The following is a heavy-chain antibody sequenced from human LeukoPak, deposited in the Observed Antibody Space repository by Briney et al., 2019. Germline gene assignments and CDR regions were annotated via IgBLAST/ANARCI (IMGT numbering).Heavy chain of an antibody. Sequence: GGSLRLSCAASGFTFSSYAMSWVRQAPGKGLEWVSAISGSGGSTYYADSVKGRFTISRDNSKNTLYLQMNSLRAEDTAVYYCARGPGGMTTVVTPSSTFDYWGQGTLVTVSS. CDR3: ARGPGGMTTVVTPSSTFDY. CDR1: GFTFSSYA. CDR2: ISGSGGST. D-gene: IGHD4-23*01. V-gene: IGHV3-23*01. J-gene: IGHJ4*02.